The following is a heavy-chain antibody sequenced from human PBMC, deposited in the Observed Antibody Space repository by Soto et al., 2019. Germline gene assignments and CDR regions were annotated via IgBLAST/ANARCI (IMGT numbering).Heavy chain of an antibody. CDR1: GGFVSSGSYY. CDR3: ARVERGTATTVVDAFDI. V-gene: IGHV4-34*01. D-gene: IGHD1-1*01. J-gene: IGHJ3*02. CDR2: MSHSGGT. Sequence: QVQLQQWGAGLLKPSETLSLTCAVYGGFVSSGSYYWIWIRQPPGKGLEWIGEMSHSGGTHFNPSLKSRVTISVDTSKNQFSLKMRSVTAADSALYYCARVERGTATTVVDAFDIWGPGTMVTVSS.